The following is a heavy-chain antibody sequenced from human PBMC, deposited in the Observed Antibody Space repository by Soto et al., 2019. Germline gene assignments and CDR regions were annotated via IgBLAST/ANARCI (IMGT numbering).Heavy chain of an antibody. D-gene: IGHD3-10*01. CDR1: GVTFSSYG. CDR3: ADPGSTDLDV. CDR2: ISNDGSKK. Sequence: QVRLVESGGGVVQPGRSLRLSCAASGVTFSSYGMHWVRKAPGKGLEWVAVISNDGSKKYYAASVKGRFTISRDNSKNMLYLQMNSLRAEDTAVYYCADPGSTDLDVWGQGTTVTVSS. J-gene: IGHJ6*02. V-gene: IGHV3-30*03.